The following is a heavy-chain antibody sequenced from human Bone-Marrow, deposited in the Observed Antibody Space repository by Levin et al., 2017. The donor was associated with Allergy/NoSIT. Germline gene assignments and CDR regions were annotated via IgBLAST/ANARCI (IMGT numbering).Heavy chain of an antibody. CDR3: ARVGGITMVQGVMEGDYFDY. CDR1: GYTFTSYA. J-gene: IGHJ4*02. D-gene: IGHD3-10*01. CDR2: INAGNGNT. Sequence: GASVKVSCKASGYTFTSYAMHWVRQAPGQRLEWMGWINAGNGNTKYSQKFQGRVTITRDTSASTAYMELSSLRSEDTAVYYCARVGGITMVQGVMEGDYFDYWGQGTLVTVSS. V-gene: IGHV1-3*01.